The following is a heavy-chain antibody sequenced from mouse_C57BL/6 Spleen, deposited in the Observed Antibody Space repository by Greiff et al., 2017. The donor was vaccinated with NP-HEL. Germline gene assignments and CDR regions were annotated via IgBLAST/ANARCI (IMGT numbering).Heavy chain of an antibody. J-gene: IGHJ2*01. Sequence: QVQLQQSGPELVKPGASVKISCKASGYALSSSWMNWVKQRPGKGLEWIGRIYPGDGDTNYNGKFKGKATLTADKSSSTAYMQLSSLTSEDSAVYFCARWQPYYFDYWGQGTTLTVSS. CDR1: GYALSSSW. CDR3: ARWQPYYFDY. V-gene: IGHV1-82*01. CDR2: IYPGDGDT. D-gene: IGHD6-1*01.